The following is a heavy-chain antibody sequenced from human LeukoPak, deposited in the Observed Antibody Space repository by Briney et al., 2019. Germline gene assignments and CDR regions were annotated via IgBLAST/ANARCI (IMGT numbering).Heavy chain of an antibody. CDR3: ARWLSSSWFY. Sequence: ASVKVSCKASGYTFTGYYLHWVRQAPGQGLEWMGWIHTNRGGTNYAQSFQGRVTMTRDTSISTAYMELSSLGSDDTAVYYCARWLSSSWFYWGQGTLVTVSA. D-gene: IGHD6-13*01. CDR1: GYTFTGYY. J-gene: IGHJ4*02. V-gene: IGHV1-2*02. CDR2: IHTNRGGT.